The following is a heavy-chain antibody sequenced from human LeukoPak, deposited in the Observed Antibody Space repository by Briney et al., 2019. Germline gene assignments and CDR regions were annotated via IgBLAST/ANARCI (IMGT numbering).Heavy chain of an antibody. CDR2: IKHDGSEE. CDR1: GLSISGQW. V-gene: IGHV3-7*01. CDR3: GYTNNFYH. Sequence: PGGSLRLSCVASGLSISGQWMNWVRQAPGQGLEWVSNIKHDGSEEHYVDSVKGRFTISRDDGRNSVSLQMNSVRAEDTAGYYCGYTNNFYHWGQGTLVVVSS. J-gene: IGHJ4*02. D-gene: IGHD3-16*02.